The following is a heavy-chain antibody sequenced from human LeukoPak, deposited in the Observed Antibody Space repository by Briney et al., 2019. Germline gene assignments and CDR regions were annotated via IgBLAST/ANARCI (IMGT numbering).Heavy chain of an antibody. J-gene: IGHJ6*02. CDR1: GFTFSSYA. CDR3: ASWGMDV. V-gene: IGHV3-30-3*01. Sequence: GRSLRLSCAASGFTFSSYAMHWVRQAPGKGLEWVAVISYDGSNKYYADSVKGRFTISRDNSKNTLYLQLNSLRAEDTAMYYCASWGMDVWGQGTTVTVSS. CDR2: ISYDGSNK.